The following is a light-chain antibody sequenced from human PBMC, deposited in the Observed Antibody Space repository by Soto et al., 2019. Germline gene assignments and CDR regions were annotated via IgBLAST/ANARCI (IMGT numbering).Light chain of an antibody. J-gene: IGKJ4*01. CDR1: QDISNY. V-gene: IGKV1-12*01. CDR3: QQTKSVPLT. Sequence: DIQMTQSPSSVSASVGDRVTITCRASQDISNYLAWYQQKPGKAPNLLIYTASSLQSGVPSKFSGSGSGTDFTLTISSLQPEDVATYYCQQTKSVPLTFGGGPKVEIK. CDR2: TAS.